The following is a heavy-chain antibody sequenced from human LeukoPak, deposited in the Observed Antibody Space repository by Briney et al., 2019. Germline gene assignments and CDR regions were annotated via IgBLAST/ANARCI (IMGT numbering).Heavy chain of an antibody. CDR1: GFTFSSYA. CDR3: AKVGCSGGNCYAAFDI. CDR2: ISYDGSVK. V-gene: IGHV3-30*18. J-gene: IGHJ3*02. Sequence: GGSLRLSCAASGFTFSSYAMHWVRQAPREGLEWVAVISYDGSVKFYADSVKGRFTISRDNSKNTLYLQMNSLRAEDTSVYYCAKVGCSGGNCYAAFDIWGQGTMVTVSS. D-gene: IGHD2-15*01.